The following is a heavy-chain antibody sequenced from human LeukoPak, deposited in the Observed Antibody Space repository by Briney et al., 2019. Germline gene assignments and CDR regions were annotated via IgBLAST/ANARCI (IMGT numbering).Heavy chain of an antibody. V-gene: IGHV3-23*01. J-gene: IGHJ4*02. D-gene: IGHD6-6*01. Sequence: PGGSLRLSCAASGFTFSSNTMSWVRQAPGRGLEWVSVISGSGSSTYYADSVKGRFTISRDNSKNTLYLQMNSLTAEDTAVYYCAKKGSSSSRYYFDYWGQGTLVTVSS. CDR1: GFTFSSNT. CDR3: AKKGSSSSRYYFDY. CDR2: ISGSGSST.